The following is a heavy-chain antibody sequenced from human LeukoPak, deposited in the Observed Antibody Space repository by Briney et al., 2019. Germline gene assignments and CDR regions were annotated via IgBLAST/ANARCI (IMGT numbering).Heavy chain of an antibody. J-gene: IGHJ4*02. D-gene: IGHD3-10*01. CDR1: GFTFSDYY. V-gene: IGHV3-11*01. CDR3: ARDSGSFQTFDY. CDR2: ISSTSSTI. Sequence: GGSLRLSCAASGFTFSDYYMSWIRQAPGRGLEWVSYISSTSSTIHYADSVKGRFTISRDNAKNSLFLQMNSLRAEDTGIYYCARDSGSFQTFDYWGQGTLVTVSS.